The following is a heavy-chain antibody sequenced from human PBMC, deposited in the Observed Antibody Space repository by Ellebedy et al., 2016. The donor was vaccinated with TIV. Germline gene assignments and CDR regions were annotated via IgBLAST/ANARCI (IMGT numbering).Heavy chain of an antibody. Sequence: AASVKVSCKASGYTFISYGISWMRQAPGQGLEWMGWISAYSGNTTYAQKLQGRVTMTTDTSTSTAYMGLRSLRSDDPAVYYCARESTVTRYYYYAMDVWGQGTTVTVSS. D-gene: IGHD4-17*01. CDR3: ARESTVTRYYYYAMDV. CDR2: ISAYSGNT. V-gene: IGHV1-18*01. J-gene: IGHJ6*02. CDR1: GYTFISYG.